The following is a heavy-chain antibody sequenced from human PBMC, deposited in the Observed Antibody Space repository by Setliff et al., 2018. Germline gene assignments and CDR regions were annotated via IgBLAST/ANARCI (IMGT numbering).Heavy chain of an antibody. Sequence: SETLSLTCAVYGGSFSGYYGNWIRQAPGKGLEWIGEINHRGTTSYTPSLKGRVTISVDTSKNQVSLKLTSVTVADTAVYYCARDYWGSLDYWGQGILVTVSS. CDR1: GGSFSGYY. V-gene: IGHV4-34*01. J-gene: IGHJ4*02. CDR3: ARDYWGSLDY. D-gene: IGHD3-10*01. CDR2: INHRGTT.